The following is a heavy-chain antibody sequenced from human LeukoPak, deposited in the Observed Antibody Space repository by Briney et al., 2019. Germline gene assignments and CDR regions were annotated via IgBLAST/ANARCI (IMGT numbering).Heavy chain of an antibody. V-gene: IGHV4-59*01. D-gene: IGHD1-26*01. Sequence: SEALSLTCTVSGGSISSYYWSWIRQPPGKGLEWIGYISYSGSTSYNPSLKSRVTISVDTSKNQFSLKLSSVTAADTAVYYCAREKGSYSNFDYWGQGTLVTVSS. CDR2: ISYSGST. CDR1: GGSISSYY. J-gene: IGHJ4*02. CDR3: AREKGSYSNFDY.